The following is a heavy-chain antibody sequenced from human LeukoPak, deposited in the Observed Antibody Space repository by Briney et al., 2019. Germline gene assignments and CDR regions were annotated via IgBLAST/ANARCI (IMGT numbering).Heavy chain of an antibody. CDR3: ARGGYSYGYAVNWFDP. Sequence: ASVKVSCKASGYTFTGYYMHWVRQAPGQGLEWMGWISAYNGNTNYAQKLQGRVTMTTDTSTSTAYMELRSLRSDDTAVYYCARGGYSYGYAVNWFDPWGQGTLVTVSS. CDR1: GYTFTGYY. CDR2: ISAYNGNT. J-gene: IGHJ5*02. D-gene: IGHD5-18*01. V-gene: IGHV1-18*04.